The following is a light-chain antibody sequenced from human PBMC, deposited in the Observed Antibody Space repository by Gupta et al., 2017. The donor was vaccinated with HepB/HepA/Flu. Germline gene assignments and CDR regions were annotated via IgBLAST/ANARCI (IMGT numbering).Light chain of an antibody. CDR1: QSISSY. CDR2: AAS. Sequence: DFQMTQSPSSLSASVGDRVTITCRASQSISSYLNWYQQKPGKAPKPLIYAASSLQSGVPSKFSGSGSGTDFTLTISSLQPEDFATYYCQQSYSNPWTFGRGTKVEIK. J-gene: IGKJ1*01. CDR3: QQSYSNPWT. V-gene: IGKV1-39*01.